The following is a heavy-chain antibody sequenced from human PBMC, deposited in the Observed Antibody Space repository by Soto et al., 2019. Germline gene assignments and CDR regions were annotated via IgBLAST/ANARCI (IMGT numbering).Heavy chain of an antibody. Sequence: GASVKVSCKASGYTFTSYDINWVRQATGQGLEWMGWMNPNSGNTGYAQKFQDRVTMTRNTSISTAYMELSSLRSEDTAVYYCARFGELFRGYYGMDVWGQGTTVTVSS. V-gene: IGHV1-8*01. CDR3: ARFGELFRGYYGMDV. CDR1: GYTFTSYD. D-gene: IGHD3-10*01. J-gene: IGHJ6*02. CDR2: MNPNSGNT.